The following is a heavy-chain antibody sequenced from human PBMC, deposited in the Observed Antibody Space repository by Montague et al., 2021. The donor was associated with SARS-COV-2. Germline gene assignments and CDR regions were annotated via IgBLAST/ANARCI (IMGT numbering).Heavy chain of an antibody. V-gene: IGHV3-7*03. CDR3: ARESGDTAMVGGMDV. D-gene: IGHD5-18*01. Sequence: SLRLSCAASGFTFSSYWMSWVRQAPGKGLEWVANIKQDGSEKYYVDSVKGRFTISRDNAKNSLYLQMNSLRAEDMAVYYCARESGDTAMVGGMDVWGQGTTVTVSS. CDR1: GFTFSSYW. CDR2: IKQDGSEK. J-gene: IGHJ6*02.